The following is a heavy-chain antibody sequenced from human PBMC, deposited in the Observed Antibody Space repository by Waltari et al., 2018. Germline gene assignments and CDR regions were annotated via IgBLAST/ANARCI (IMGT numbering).Heavy chain of an antibody. CDR3: ASAPRIVGATTFDY. CDR2: IYHSGST. V-gene: IGHV4-38-2*01. Sequence: QVQLQESGPGLVKPSETLSLTCAVSGYSISSGYYWGWIRQPPGKGLEWIGSIYHSGSTYYNPSLKSRVTISVDTSKNQFSLKLSSVTAADTAVYYCASAPRIVGATTFDYWGQGTLVTVSS. J-gene: IGHJ4*02. CDR1: GYSISSGYY. D-gene: IGHD1-26*01.